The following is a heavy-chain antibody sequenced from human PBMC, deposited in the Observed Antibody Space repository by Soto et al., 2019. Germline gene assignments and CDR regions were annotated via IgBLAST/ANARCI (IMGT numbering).Heavy chain of an antibody. CDR2: ISGYNGDT. V-gene: IGHV1-18*01. J-gene: IGHJ6*02. D-gene: IGHD2-8*01. CDR3: AKNGQPPYYYYGLDV. CDR1: GYTFSRYG. Sequence: QGQLVQSGGEVKKSGASVKVSCKASGYTFSRYGISWVRQAPGPGLEWMGWISGYNGDTNYAQKFQGRVTMTIDTSTNTAYMELRSLTSDDTAVYYCAKNGQPPYYYYGLDVWGQGTTVTVSS.